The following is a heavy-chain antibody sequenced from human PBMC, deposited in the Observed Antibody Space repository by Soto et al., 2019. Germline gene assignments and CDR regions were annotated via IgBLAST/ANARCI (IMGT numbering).Heavy chain of an antibody. D-gene: IGHD5-18*01. CDR1: GGSLSGFF. V-gene: IGHV4-34*01. CDR2: INHSGRT. Sequence: PSETLSLTCAVYGGSLSGFFWSWIRQSPGKGLEWVGEINHSGRTNYNPSLKSRLSISVDTSKSQFSLRLSSVTAADTAVYYCARGGGRGGYSYGFYYFDYWGQGALVTVSS. J-gene: IGHJ4*02. CDR3: ARGGGRGGYSYGFYYFDY.